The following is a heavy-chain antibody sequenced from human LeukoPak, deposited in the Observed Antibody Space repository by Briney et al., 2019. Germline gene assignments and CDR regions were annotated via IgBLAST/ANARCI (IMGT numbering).Heavy chain of an antibody. CDR1: GGSFSGYY. D-gene: IGHD3-22*01. V-gene: IGHV4-34*01. J-gene: IGHJ4*02. CDR2: INHSGST. Sequence: ASETLSLTCAVYGGSFSGYYWSWIRQPPGKGLEWIGEINHSGSTNYNPSLKSRVTISVDTSKNQFSLKLSSVTAADTAVYYCANYYDSSGYSGFDYRGQGTLVTVSS. CDR3: ANYYDSSGYSGFDY.